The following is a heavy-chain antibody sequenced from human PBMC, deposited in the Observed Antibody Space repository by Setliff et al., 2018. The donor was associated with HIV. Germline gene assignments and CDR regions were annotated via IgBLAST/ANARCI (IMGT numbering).Heavy chain of an antibody. Sequence: GASVKVSCKASGYTFNNYGISWVRQAPGQGLEWMGWISAYNGNTTYAQKLQGRVTMTTDTSPSTAYMELRSLRSDDTAVYYCARGGFLGSSSWYSIGDYYYGMDVWGQGTTVTVSS. CDR2: ISAYNGNT. J-gene: IGHJ6*02. D-gene: IGHD6-13*01. CDR1: GYTFNNYG. V-gene: IGHV1-18*01. CDR3: ARGGFLGSSSWYSIGDYYYGMDV.